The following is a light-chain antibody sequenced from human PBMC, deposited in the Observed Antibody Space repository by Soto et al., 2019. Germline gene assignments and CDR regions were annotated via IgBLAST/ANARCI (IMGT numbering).Light chain of an antibody. CDR3: QQYGSSPQT. CDR1: QSVSSTF. J-gene: IGKJ1*01. CDR2: GAS. Sequence: EIVLTQSPGTLSLSPGERDTLSCRASQSVSSTFLAWYQQKPGQAPRLLMYGASSRATGIPDRFSGSGSGTDFTLTISRLEPEDFAMDYCQQYGSSPQTFGQGTKVEIK. V-gene: IGKV3-20*01.